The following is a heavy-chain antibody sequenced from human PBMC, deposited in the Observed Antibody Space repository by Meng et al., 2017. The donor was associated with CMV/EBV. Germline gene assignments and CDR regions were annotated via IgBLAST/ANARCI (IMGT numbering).Heavy chain of an antibody. CDR2: IYSGGSST. CDR1: GFTFSSYE. J-gene: IGHJ6*02. D-gene: IGHD2-2*01. Sequence: GGSLRLSCAASGFTFSSYEMNWVRQAPGKGLEWVSVIYSGGSSTYYADSVKGRFTISRDNSKNTLYLQMNSLRAEDTAVYYCARDYYCSSTSCWTGSYYYGMDVWGQGTTVTVSS. CDR3: ARDYYCSSTSCWTGSYYYGMDV. V-gene: IGHV3-23*03.